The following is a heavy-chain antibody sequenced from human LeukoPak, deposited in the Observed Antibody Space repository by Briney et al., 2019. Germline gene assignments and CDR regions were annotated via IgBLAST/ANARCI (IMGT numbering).Heavy chain of an antibody. V-gene: IGHV3-23*01. CDR1: GFTFNNYA. CDR2: ITGSGAYT. J-gene: IGHJ4*02. Sequence: GGSLRLSCTASGFTFNNYAMTWVRQAPGKGLEWVSAITGSGAYTNYADSVKGRFTISRDNSKNTLYLQMNSLRAEDTAVYYCARASGTHYWGQGTLVTVSS. CDR3: ARASGTHY. D-gene: IGHD2-2*01.